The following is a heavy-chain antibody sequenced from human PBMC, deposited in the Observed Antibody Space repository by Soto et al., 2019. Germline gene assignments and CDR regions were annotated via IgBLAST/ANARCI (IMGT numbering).Heavy chain of an antibody. CDR1: GFSLSTSGVG. J-gene: IGHJ4*02. CDR3: AHRCLRQWLVHEGGYYFDY. D-gene: IGHD6-19*01. Sequence: QITLKESGPTLVKPTQTLTLTCTFSGFSLSTSGVGVGWIRQPPGKALEWLALIYWDDDKRYSPSLKSRLTITKDTSKNQVVLTMTNMDPVDTATYYCAHRCLRQWLVHEGGYYFDYWGQGTLVTVSS. CDR2: IYWDDDK. V-gene: IGHV2-5*02.